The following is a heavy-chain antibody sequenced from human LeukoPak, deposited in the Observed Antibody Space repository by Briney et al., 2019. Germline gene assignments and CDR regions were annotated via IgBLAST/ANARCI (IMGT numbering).Heavy chain of an antibody. CDR3: ASELSDAFDI. D-gene: IGHD2-2*01. CDR1: GYSISSGYY. Sequence: PSETLSLTCTVSGYSISSGYYWGWIRQPPGKGLEWIGSIYHSGSTYYNPSLKSRVTISVDTSKNQFSLKLSSVTAADTAVYYCASELSDAFDIWGQGTMVTVSS. J-gene: IGHJ3*02. V-gene: IGHV4-38-2*02. CDR2: IYHSGST.